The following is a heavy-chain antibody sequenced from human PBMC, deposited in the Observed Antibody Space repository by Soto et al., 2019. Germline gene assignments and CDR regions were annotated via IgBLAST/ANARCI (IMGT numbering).Heavy chain of an antibody. CDR3: AKWGSFWSGYYTAYYYYYYYMDV. D-gene: IGHD3-3*01. J-gene: IGHJ6*03. V-gene: IGHV3-23*01. CDR1: GFTFSIYV. CDR2: ISGSGGST. Sequence: GGSLRLSCAASGFTFSIYVMSWVRQAPGKGLEWVSAISGSGGSTYYADSVKGRFTISRDNSKNTLYLQMNSLRAEDTAVYYCAKWGSFWSGYYTAYYYYYYYMDVWGKGTTVTVSS.